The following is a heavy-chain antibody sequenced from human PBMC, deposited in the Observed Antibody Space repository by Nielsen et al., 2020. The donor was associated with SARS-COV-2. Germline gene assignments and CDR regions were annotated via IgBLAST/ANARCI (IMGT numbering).Heavy chain of an antibody. V-gene: IGHV4-34*01. D-gene: IGHD6-13*01. CDR3: ARGVSLGHSSNWYISGDWFDP. CDR2: IYHSGST. Sequence: WIRQPPGKGLEWIGEIYHSGSTNYNPSLKSRVTISVDTSKNQFSLKLSSVTAADTAVYYCARGVSLGHSSNWYISGDWFDPWGQGTLVTVSS. J-gene: IGHJ5*02.